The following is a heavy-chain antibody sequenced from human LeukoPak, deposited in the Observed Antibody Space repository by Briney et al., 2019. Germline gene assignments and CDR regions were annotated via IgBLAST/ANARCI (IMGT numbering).Heavy chain of an antibody. CDR1: GFTFSSYW. CDR3: ARSGDTVTTRYYYMDV. CDR2: IKQNGSEK. Sequence: GGSLRLSCAASGFTFSSYWMHWVRQAPGKGLEWVANIKQNGSEKYYVDSVKGRFTISRDNAKNSLYLQMNSLRVEDTAVYYCARSGDTVTTRYYYMDVWGKGTTVTVSS. J-gene: IGHJ6*03. D-gene: IGHD4-17*01. V-gene: IGHV3-7*01.